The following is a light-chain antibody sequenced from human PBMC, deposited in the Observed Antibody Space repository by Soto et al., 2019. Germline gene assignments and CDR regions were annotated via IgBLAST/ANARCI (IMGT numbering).Light chain of an antibody. Sequence: EILMTQSPATLSVSPGERATLSCRASQSVDSNLAWYQQKPGQAPRLLIYGASTRATGISARFSGSGSGTEFTLTISSLQSEDFAVYYCHQYGSSPATFGQGTKVDIK. CDR2: GAS. V-gene: IGKV3-15*01. CDR3: HQYGSSPAT. CDR1: QSVDSN. J-gene: IGKJ1*01.